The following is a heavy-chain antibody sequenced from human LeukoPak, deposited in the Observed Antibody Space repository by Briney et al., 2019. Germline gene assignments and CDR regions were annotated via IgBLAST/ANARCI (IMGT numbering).Heavy chain of an antibody. CDR1: GGTFSSYA. J-gene: IGHJ4*02. D-gene: IGHD6-13*01. V-gene: IGHV1-69*04. CDR3: ARDEGSSPY. Sequence: SVKVSCKASGGTFSSYAISWVRQAPGQGLEWMGRIIPILGIANYAQKFQGRVTITADKSSSTAYMELSSLRSEDTAVYYCARDEGSSPYWGQGTLVTVSS. CDR2: IIPILGIA.